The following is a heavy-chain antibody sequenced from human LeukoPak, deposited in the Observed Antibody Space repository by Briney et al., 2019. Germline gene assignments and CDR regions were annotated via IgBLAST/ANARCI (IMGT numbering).Heavy chain of an antibody. CDR1: GYTFTSYG. Sequence: ASVKVSCKASGYTFTSYGISWVRQAPGQGLEWMGWISAYNGNTNYAQKLQGRVTMTTDTSTSTAYMELRSLRSDDMAVYYCARVVVGVWYFDYWGQGTLVTVSS. J-gene: IGHJ4*02. V-gene: IGHV1-18*03. D-gene: IGHD2-15*01. CDR2: ISAYNGNT. CDR3: ARVVVGVWYFDY.